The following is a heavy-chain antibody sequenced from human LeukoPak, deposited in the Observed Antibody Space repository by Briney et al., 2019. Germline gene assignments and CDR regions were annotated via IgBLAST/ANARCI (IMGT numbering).Heavy chain of an antibody. D-gene: IGHD2-2*01. Sequence: GGSLRLSCAASGFTFSDYYMSWIRQAPGKGLEWVSYIRSSGSTIYYADSVKGRFTISRDNAKNSLYLQMNSLRAEDTAVYYCARDREDIVVVPAAEDYYYYYYMDVWGKGTTVTVSS. CDR1: GFTFSDYY. V-gene: IGHV3-11*04. CDR2: IRSSGSTI. CDR3: ARDREDIVVVPAAEDYYYYYYMDV. J-gene: IGHJ6*03.